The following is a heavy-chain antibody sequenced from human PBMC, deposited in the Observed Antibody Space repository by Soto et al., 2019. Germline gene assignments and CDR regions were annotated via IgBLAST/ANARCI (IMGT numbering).Heavy chain of an antibody. D-gene: IGHD3-10*01. CDR3: AKGTSSEFLLSFDD. CDR1: GFPSSTYGFSTYA. V-gene: IGHV3-23*01. J-gene: IGHJ4*01. Sequence: EVQLLQSGGGLVQPGGSLRLSCMASGFPSSTYGFSTYAMTWVRQPPGKGLEWVSVITASASHSYYAVSVKGRFTISRDNSRNTLFLQMDSLRADDTAVYFCAKGTSSEFLLSFDDWGHGTLVTVSS. CDR2: ITASASHS.